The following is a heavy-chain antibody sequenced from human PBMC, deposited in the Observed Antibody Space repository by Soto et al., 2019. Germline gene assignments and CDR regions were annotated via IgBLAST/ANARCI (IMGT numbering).Heavy chain of an antibody. V-gene: IGHV3-30*18. CDR1: GFTFSSYG. Sequence: QVQLVESGGGVVQPGRSLRLSSAASGFTFSSYGMHWVRQAPGKGLEWVAVISYDGSNKYYADSVKGRFTISRDNSKNTLYLQMNSLRAEDTAVYYCAKDLWIAVAGTLIDYWGQGTLVTVSS. D-gene: IGHD6-19*01. J-gene: IGHJ4*02. CDR3: AKDLWIAVAGTLIDY. CDR2: ISYDGSNK.